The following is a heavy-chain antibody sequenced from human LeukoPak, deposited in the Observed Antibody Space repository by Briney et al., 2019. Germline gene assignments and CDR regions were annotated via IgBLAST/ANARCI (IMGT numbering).Heavy chain of an antibody. CDR3: ARGIAAAGGRWFDP. Sequence: GASVKVSCTASGYTFTDYYMRWVRQAPGQGLEWMGWINPNSGGTNYAQQFQGRVTMTRDTSISTAYMELSNLRSDDTAVYYCARGIAAAGGRWFDPWGQGTLVTVSS. V-gene: IGHV1-2*02. D-gene: IGHD6-13*01. CDR1: GYTFTDYY. CDR2: INPNSGGT. J-gene: IGHJ5*02.